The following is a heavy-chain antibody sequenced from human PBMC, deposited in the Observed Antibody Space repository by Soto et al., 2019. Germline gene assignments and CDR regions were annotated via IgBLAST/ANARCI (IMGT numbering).Heavy chain of an antibody. CDR2: IDYSGNT. CDR3: ARDGTYYHGFYV. V-gene: IGHV4-30-4*01. CDR1: GDSLTNSDYY. J-gene: IGHJ6*02. Sequence: SETLSLTCTVSGDSLTNSDYYWNWIRQSPGKGLEWIASIDYSGNTYYNPSLKSRGVISADTSKNLFSLKLRSVTAADTALYFCARDGTYYHGFYVWSQG.